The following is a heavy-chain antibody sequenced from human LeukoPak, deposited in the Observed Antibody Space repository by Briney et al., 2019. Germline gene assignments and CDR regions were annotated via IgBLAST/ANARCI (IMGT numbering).Heavy chain of an antibody. Sequence: GGSLRLSCAASGFTVSSNYMSWVRQAPGKGLEWVAVISYDGSNKYYADSVKGRFTISRDNSKNTLYLQMNSLGAEDTAVYYCARIPSSWSYFDYWGQGTLVTVAS. CDR2: ISYDGSNK. CDR1: GFTVSSNY. D-gene: IGHD6-13*01. CDR3: ARIPSSWSYFDY. V-gene: IGHV3-30*03. J-gene: IGHJ4*02.